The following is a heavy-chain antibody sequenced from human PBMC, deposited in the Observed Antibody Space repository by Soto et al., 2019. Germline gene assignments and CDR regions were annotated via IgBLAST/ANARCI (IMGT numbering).Heavy chain of an antibody. CDR2: ISGSGTYT. V-gene: IGHV3-11*06. J-gene: IGHJ6*02. D-gene: IGHD3-22*01. Sequence: QVQLVESGGGLVKPGGSLRLSCAVSGFTVSDHYMTWIRQAPGKGLEWVSYISGSGTYTNYADSVKGRFIISRDIAQHWLWLQINSLRAADTAVYYCARSSGWSQVVGYKYGLDVLGQGAAVTLAS. CDR3: ARSSGWSQVVGYKYGLDV. CDR1: GFTVSDHY.